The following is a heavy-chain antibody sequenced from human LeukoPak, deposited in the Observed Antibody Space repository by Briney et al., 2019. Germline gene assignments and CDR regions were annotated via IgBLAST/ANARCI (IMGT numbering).Heavy chain of an antibody. CDR1: GFTFSNYA. D-gene: IGHD1-26*01. CDR3: AKDASGSYYVEY. V-gene: IGHV3-23*01. CDR2: ISGGGDSS. Sequence: GGSLRLSCAASGFTFSNYAMSWVRQAPGKVREWVSAISGGGDSSYYADSVKGRFTISRDRSKSTLYLQMNSLRAEDTALYYCAKDASGSYYVEYWGQGTLVTVSS. J-gene: IGHJ4*02.